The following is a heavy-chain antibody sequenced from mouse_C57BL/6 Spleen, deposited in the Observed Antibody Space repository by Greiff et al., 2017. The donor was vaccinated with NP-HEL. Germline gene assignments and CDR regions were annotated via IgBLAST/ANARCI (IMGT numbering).Heavy chain of an antibody. J-gene: IGHJ3*01. CDR1: GYTFTSYW. CDR3: AMIPYDYDGDSWLSY. CDR2: IHPSDSDT. Sequence: QVQLQQPGAELVKPGASVKVSCKASGYTFTSYWMHWVKQRPGQGLEWIGRIHPSDSDTNYNQKFKGKATLTVDKSSSTAYMQLSSLTSEDSTVYYCAMIPYDYDGDSWLSYWGQVTLVTVAA. D-gene: IGHD2-4*01. V-gene: IGHV1-74*01.